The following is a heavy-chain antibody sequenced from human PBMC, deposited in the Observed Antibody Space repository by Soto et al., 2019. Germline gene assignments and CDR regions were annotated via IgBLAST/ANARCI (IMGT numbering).Heavy chain of an antibody. D-gene: IGHD3-10*01. J-gene: IGHJ6*02. CDR3: AAELGFGKLSVV. CDR1: GDTFKNCV. V-gene: IGHV1-69*01. Sequence: QVQVVQSGVEVRRPGSSVKVSCKASGDTFKNCVISWVRQAPGQGLEWMGGIIPLFGTTDFAQRFQGRLTSTTDESTNTAYMELSRLRSEDTATYYCAAELGFGKLSVVWGQGTTVIVSS. CDR2: IIPLFGTT.